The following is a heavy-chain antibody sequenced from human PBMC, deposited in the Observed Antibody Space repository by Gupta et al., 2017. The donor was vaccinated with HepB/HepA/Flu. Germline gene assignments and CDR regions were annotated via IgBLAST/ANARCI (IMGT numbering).Heavy chain of an antibody. CDR3: P. J-gene: IGHJ5*02. V-gene: IGHV5-51*01. CDR2: IQPDGSDI. D-gene: IGHD3-16*01. Sequence: QLVQSGAEVKQPGESLKISCKGSGYTFNNYWVGWVRQMPGKGLEWMGIIQPDGSDILYSPSCQGPVTISADRSTSTVYMQWNSLGDLAEFGWFDPWGQGTHVTVSS. CDR1: GYTFNNYW.